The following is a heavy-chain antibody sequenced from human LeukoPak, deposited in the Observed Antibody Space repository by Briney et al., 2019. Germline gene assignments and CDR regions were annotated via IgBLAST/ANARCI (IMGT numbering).Heavy chain of an antibody. V-gene: IGHV3-30*02. CDR3: AKDQGELIPYYYYYMDV. Sequence: PGGSLRLSCAASGFTFSSYGMHWVRQAPGKGLEWVAFIRYDGSNKYYADSVKGRFTISRDNSKNTLYLQMNSLRAEDTAVYYCAKDQGELIPYYYYYMDVWGKGTTVTISS. J-gene: IGHJ6*03. CDR1: GFTFSSYG. D-gene: IGHD1-26*01. CDR2: IRYDGSNK.